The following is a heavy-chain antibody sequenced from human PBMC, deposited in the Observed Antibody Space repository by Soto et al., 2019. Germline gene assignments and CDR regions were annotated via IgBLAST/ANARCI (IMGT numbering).Heavy chain of an antibody. Sequence: GESLKISCKGSGCSFTSYWVAWVRQMPGKGLEWMGIIYPGDSESRYSPSFQGQVTISVDKSITTAYLQWSSLKASDTAVYYCARLKRWEVGGTVLPNYNYGMDVWGQGTTVTVSS. CDR1: GCSFTSYW. D-gene: IGHD1-26*01. CDR3: ARLKRWEVGGTVLPNYNYGMDV. J-gene: IGHJ6*02. CDR2: IYPGDSES. V-gene: IGHV5-51*01.